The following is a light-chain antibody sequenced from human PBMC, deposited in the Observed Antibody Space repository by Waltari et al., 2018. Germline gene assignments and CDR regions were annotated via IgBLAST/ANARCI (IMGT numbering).Light chain of an antibody. CDR2: AVS. J-gene: IGLJ2*01. CDR3: SSYAGSSKGV. CDR1: SSEFGIYKR. Sequence: QSALTPPASVSGSPGQSITLSRTEPSSEFGIYKRVSWYQQHPGKTPKRMIYAVSKRPSGVSDRFSGSKSGDMASLTISGLQPEDEAEYFCSSYAGSSKGVFGGGTKVTVL. V-gene: IGLV2-23*02.